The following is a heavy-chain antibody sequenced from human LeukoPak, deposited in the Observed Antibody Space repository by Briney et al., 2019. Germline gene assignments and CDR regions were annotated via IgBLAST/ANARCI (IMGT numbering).Heavy chain of an antibody. J-gene: IGHJ5*02. CDR2: INPNSGDT. V-gene: IGHV1-2*02. Sequence: ASVKVSCKASGYSFTGYYIHWVRQAPGQGLEWMGWINPNSGDTSYAQKFQGRVTMTRDTSIGTAYMELSRLRSDDTAVYYCARTPIITPLNWFDPWGQGTLVTVSS. CDR1: GYSFTGYY. CDR3: ARTPIITPLNWFDP. D-gene: IGHD2-21*02.